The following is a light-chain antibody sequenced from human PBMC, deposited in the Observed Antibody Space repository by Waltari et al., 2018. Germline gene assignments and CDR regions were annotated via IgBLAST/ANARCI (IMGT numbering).Light chain of an antibody. CDR1: QSVLYTSNNKNY. J-gene: IGKJ4*01. Sequence: DIVMTQSPDTLTVSLGERATINCKTSQSVLYTSNNKNYLGWYQQKPGQPPKLLIYWASTRDSGVPDRFIGSGSGTDFTLTINSLHAEDVAVYYCQQYFTSPSLTFGGGTKVEI. CDR3: QQYFTSPSLT. V-gene: IGKV4-1*01. CDR2: WAS.